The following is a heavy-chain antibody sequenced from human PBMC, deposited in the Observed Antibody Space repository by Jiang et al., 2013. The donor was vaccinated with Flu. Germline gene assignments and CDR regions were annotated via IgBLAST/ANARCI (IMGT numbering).Heavy chain of an antibody. Sequence: SGAEVKKPGSSVKVSCKASGGTFSSYAISWVRQAPGQGLEWMGGIIPIFGTANYAQKFQGRVTITADKSTSTAYMELSSLRSEDTAVYYCARDHPYCSGGSCYHDAFDIWGQGTMVTGLF. CDR1: GGTFSSYA. V-gene: IGHV1-69*06. CDR3: ARDHPYCSGGSCYHDAFDI. J-gene: IGHJ3*02. CDR2: IIPIFGTA. D-gene: IGHD2-15*01.